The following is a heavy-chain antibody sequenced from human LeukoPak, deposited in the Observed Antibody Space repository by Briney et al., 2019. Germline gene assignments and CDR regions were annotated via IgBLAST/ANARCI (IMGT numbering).Heavy chain of an antibody. V-gene: IGHV1-8*01. Sequence: ASVKVSCKASGYTLTRYDINWVRQATGQGLEWMGWMNPNSGNTGYAQKFQGRITMTRNTSISTAYMELSSLTSEDTAVYYCARIAAAGNRRLSFWGQGTLVTVSS. CDR3: ARIAAAGNRRLSF. D-gene: IGHD6-13*01. J-gene: IGHJ4*02. CDR1: GYTLTRYD. CDR2: MNPNSGNT.